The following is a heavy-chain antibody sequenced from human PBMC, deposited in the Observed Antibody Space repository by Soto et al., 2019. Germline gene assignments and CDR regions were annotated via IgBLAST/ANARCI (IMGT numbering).Heavy chain of an antibody. Sequence: ASVKVSCKASGYTFTGYYMHWVRQAPGQGLEWMGWINPNSGGTNYAQKFQGWVTMTRDTSISTAYMELSRLRSDDTAVYYCARATLPYYYDSSGYSPFGYWGQGPLVTVSS. D-gene: IGHD3-22*01. J-gene: IGHJ4*02. V-gene: IGHV1-2*04. CDR2: INPNSGGT. CDR3: ARATLPYYYDSSGYSPFGY. CDR1: GYTFTGYY.